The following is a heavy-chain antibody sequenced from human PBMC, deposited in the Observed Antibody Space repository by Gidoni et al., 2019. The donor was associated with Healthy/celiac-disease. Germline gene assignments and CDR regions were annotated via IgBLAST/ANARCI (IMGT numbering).Heavy chain of an antibody. CDR2: FDPEDGET. J-gene: IGHJ6*02. V-gene: IGHV1-24*01. CDR1: GYTLPELS. Sequence: QVQLVQSGAEVKKPGASVKVSCKVSGYTLPELSMHWVRQAPGKGLEWMGGFDPEDGETIYAQKFQGRVTMTEDTSTDTAYMELSSLRSEDTAVYYCAGGCSSTSCYHYYYYGMDVWGQGTTVTVSS. CDR3: AGGCSSTSCYHYYYYGMDV. D-gene: IGHD2-2*01.